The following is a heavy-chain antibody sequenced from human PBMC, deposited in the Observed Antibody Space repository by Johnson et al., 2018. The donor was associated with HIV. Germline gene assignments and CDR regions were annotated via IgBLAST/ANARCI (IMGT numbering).Heavy chain of an antibody. Sequence: QVQLVESGGGVVQPGGSLRLSCAASGFTFSSYGMHWVRQAPGKGLEWVAVISYDGSNKYYADSVKGRFTISRDNSKNTLYLQMNSLRAEDTAVYYCAKDLGDYGGNYAFDIWGQGTMVTVSS. CDR1: GFTFSSYG. CDR2: ISYDGSNK. J-gene: IGHJ3*02. D-gene: IGHD4-23*01. CDR3: AKDLGDYGGNYAFDI. V-gene: IGHV3-30*19.